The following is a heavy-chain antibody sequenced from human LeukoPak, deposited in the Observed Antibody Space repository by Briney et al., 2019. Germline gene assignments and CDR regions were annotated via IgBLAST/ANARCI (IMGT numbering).Heavy chain of an antibody. Sequence: PGGSLRLSCAASGFSFSDYDMHWVRQAPGKGLEWVAFIRYDGSNKYYADSVKGRFTISRDNSKNTLYLQMNSLRAEDTAVYYCARDDVLGDLFTDWYFDLWGRGTLVTVSS. V-gene: IGHV3-30*02. CDR2: IRYDGSNK. CDR3: ARDDVLGDLFTDWYFDL. D-gene: IGHD3-10*01. J-gene: IGHJ2*01. CDR1: GFSFSDYD.